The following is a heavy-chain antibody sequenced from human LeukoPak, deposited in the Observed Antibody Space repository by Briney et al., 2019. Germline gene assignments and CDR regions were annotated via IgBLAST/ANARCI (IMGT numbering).Heavy chain of an antibody. J-gene: IGHJ4*02. CDR1: GYTFTVYY. Sequence: GASVKVSCKASGYTFTVYYMHWVRQAPGQGLEWMGWINPNSGGTNYAQKFQGRVTMTRDTSISTAYMELSRLRSDAPAVYYCAKIRGSSSPYYFDYWGQGTLVTVSS. CDR2: INPNSGGT. D-gene: IGHD1-26*01. CDR3: AKIRGSSSPYYFDY. V-gene: IGHV1-2*02.